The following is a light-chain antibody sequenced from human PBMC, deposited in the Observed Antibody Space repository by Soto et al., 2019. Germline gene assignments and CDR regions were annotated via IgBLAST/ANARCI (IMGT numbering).Light chain of an antibody. V-gene: IGKV3-15*01. J-gene: IGKJ1*01. Sequence: EIVMTQSPATLSVSPGERVTLSCRASQSVSANLSCYQQKPGQAPRLLVYGASTRATGIPARFSGGGSGTEFTLTISSLQSEDFAVDYCQQYDKWPPGTFGQGTKVEIK. CDR2: GAS. CDR1: QSVSAN. CDR3: QQYDKWPPGT.